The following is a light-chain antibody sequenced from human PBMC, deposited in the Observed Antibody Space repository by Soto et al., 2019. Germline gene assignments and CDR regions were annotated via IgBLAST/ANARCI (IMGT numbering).Light chain of an antibody. CDR3: QQANSFPLS. Sequence: DIQMTQSPSTVSASVGDRVTITCRASQHIASWLAWYQQKPGKAPKLLIYAASNLQSGVPSRFSGSGSGTDFTLNISSLQLEDFETYFCQQANSFPLSFGGGPKVDIK. J-gene: IGKJ4*01. CDR1: QHIASW. CDR2: AAS. V-gene: IGKV1D-12*01.